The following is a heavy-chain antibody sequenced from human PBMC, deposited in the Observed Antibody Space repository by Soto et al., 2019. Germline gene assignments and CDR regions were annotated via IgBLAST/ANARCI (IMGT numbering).Heavy chain of an antibody. CDR2: IYTSGST. Sequence: SETRSLTCTVSGGSISSYDWSWIRQPAGKGLEWIGRIYTSGSTNYNPSLKSRVTMSVDTSKNQFSLKLSSVTAADTAVYYCARDEYYGGYGVVSWGQGTLVTVSS. V-gene: IGHV4-4*07. D-gene: IGHD4-17*01. CDR1: GGSISSYD. CDR3: ARDEYYGGYGVVS. J-gene: IGHJ4*02.